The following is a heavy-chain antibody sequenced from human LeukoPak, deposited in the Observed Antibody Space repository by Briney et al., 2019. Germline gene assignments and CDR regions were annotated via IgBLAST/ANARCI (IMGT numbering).Heavy chain of an antibody. CDR1: GFTFSSYA. CDR3: ALFSSGSHCYAIGGACDI. D-gene: IGHD2/OR15-2a*01. J-gene: IGHJ3*02. Sequence: PGGSLRLSCASSGFTFSSYAMSRVRQAPGKGLEWVSSISGSGESTYYVDSVKGRFTISRDNSKNTLYLQMNSLRAEDSAVYYCALFSSGSHCYAIGGACDIWGQGTMLTVSS. V-gene: IGHV3-23*01. CDR2: ISGSGEST.